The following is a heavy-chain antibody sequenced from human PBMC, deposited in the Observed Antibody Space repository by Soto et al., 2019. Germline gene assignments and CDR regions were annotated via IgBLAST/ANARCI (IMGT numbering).Heavy chain of an antibody. D-gene: IGHD2-15*01. Sequence: ASVKVSCKASGYTFTSYDINWVRQATGQGLEWMGWMNPNSGNTGYAQKFQGRVTMTRNTSISTAYMELSSLRSEDTAVYYCARTGGRPGYCSGGSCYPSPNYYYYYYMDVWGKGTTVTVSS. J-gene: IGHJ6*03. CDR2: MNPNSGNT. CDR1: GYTFTSYD. CDR3: ARTGGRPGYCSGGSCYPSPNYYYYYYMDV. V-gene: IGHV1-8*01.